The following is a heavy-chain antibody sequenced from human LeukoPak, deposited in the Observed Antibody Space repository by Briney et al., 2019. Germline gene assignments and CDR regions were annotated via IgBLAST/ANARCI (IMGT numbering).Heavy chain of an antibody. CDR1: GFTFSSYA. Sequence: GGSLRLSCAASGFTFSSYAMSWVRQAPGKGLEWVSAISGSGCSTYYADSVKGRFTISRDNSKNTLYLQMNSLRAEDTAVYYCAKDPTYYDILTGYFFPSFDYWGQGTLVTVSS. D-gene: IGHD3-9*01. V-gene: IGHV3-23*01. J-gene: IGHJ4*02. CDR3: AKDPTYYDILTGYFFPSFDY. CDR2: ISGSGCST.